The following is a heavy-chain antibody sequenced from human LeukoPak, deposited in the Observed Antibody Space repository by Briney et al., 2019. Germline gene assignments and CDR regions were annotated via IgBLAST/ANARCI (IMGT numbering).Heavy chain of an antibody. Sequence: SGTLSLTCAVSGGSISSSNWWSWVRQPPGKGLEWIGEIYHSGSTNYNPSLKSRVTISVDTSKNQFSLKLSSVTAADTAVYYCARATTTVVTLVDYWGQGTLVTVSS. V-gene: IGHV4-4*02. CDR2: IYHSGST. J-gene: IGHJ4*02. D-gene: IGHD4-23*01. CDR1: GGSISSSNW. CDR3: ARATTTVVTLVDY.